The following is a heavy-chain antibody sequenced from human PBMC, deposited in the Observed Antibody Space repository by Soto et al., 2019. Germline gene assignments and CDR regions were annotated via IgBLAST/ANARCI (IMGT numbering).Heavy chain of an antibody. J-gene: IGHJ6*02. CDR2: IYYSGST. CDR1: GGSISSYY. CDR3: AREGTTVDSYYYYGMDV. Sequence: QVQLQESGPGLVKPSETLSLTCTVSGGSISSYYWSWIWQPPGKGLEWIGYIYYSGSTNYNPSLKSRVTISVDXSXNXXSLKLSSVTAADTAVYYCAREGTTVDSYYYYGMDVWGQGTTVTVSS. D-gene: IGHD1-1*01. V-gene: IGHV4-59*01.